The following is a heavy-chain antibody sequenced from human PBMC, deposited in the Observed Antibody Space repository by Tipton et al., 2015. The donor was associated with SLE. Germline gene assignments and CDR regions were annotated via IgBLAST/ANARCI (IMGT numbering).Heavy chain of an antibody. CDR1: GGSITTSHW. CDR2: IFHSGIT. CDR3: ARLTGEGENPTDY. Sequence: GLVKPSGTLSLTCAVSGGSITTSHWWSWVRQPPGKGLEWIGEIFHSGITNYNPSLKSRVTISVDRSKNRFSLKLRSVTAADTAVYHCARLTGEGENPTDYWGQGTLVTVSS. J-gene: IGHJ4*02. V-gene: IGHV4-4*02. D-gene: IGHD7-27*01.